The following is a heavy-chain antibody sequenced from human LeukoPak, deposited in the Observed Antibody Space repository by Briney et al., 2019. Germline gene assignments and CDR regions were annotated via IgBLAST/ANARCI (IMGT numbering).Heavy chain of an antibody. V-gene: IGHV3-7*03. CDR2: IKQDGGEK. D-gene: IGHD1-26*01. Sequence: GGSLRLSCAASGFTFSSYWMSWVRQAPGKGLEWVANIKQDGGEKYYVDSVKGRFTISRDNAKNSLYLQTNSLRADDTAVYYCVKDSPPRYSGSPPAYWGQGTLVTVSS. J-gene: IGHJ4*02. CDR3: VKDSPPRYSGSPPAY. CDR1: GFTFSSYW.